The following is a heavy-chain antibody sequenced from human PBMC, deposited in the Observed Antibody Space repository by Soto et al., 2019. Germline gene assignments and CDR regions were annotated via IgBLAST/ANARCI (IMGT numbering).Heavy chain of an antibody. J-gene: IGHJ4*02. CDR3: XXGGAWTPEGLGY. Sequence: QVQLVESGGGVVQPGRSLRLSCAASGFTFTNFAMHWVRQAPGKGLEWMAVISSDVVNNYYAESVKGRFTISRDNSKNTLYLQMNSLRTEDTXXXXXXXGGAWTPEGLGYWGQGTLVTVSS. CDR1: GFTFTNFA. D-gene: IGHD2-15*01. V-gene: IGHV3-30-3*01. CDR2: ISSDVVNN.